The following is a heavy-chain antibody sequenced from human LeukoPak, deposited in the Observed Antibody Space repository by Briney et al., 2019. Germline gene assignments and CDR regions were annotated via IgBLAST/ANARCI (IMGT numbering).Heavy chain of an antibody. Sequence: ASVKVSCKASGYTFTGYYMHWVRQAPGQGLELMGWINPNSGGTNYAQKFQGRVTMTRDTSISTAYMELSRLRSDDTAVYYCAREALFEGSAPMITFGGVIVYNWFDPWGQGTLVTASS. CDR3: AREALFEGSAPMITFGGVIVYNWFDP. CDR1: GYTFTGYY. J-gene: IGHJ5*02. CDR2: INPNSGGT. D-gene: IGHD3-16*02. V-gene: IGHV1-2*02.